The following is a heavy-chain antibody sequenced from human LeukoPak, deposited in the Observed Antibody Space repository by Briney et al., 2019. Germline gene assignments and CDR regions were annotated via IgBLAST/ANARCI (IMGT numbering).Heavy chain of an antibody. CDR1: GDSISSYY. CDR3: ARGRLLEWFDS. Sequence: SETLSLPCTVSGDSISSYYWSWIRQPPGKRLEWIGCISDSGSTNYNPSLKSRVTISVDTSNSQFSLKLSSVTAADSAVYYCARGRLLEWFDSWGQGTLVSVSS. V-gene: IGHV4-59*01. CDR2: ISDSGST. D-gene: IGHD3-3*01. J-gene: IGHJ5*02.